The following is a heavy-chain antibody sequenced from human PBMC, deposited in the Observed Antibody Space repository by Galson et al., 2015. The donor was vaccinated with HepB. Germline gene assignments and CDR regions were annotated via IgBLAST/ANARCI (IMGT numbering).Heavy chain of an antibody. CDR2: ITDSGDNT. CDR3: ASGPRGGATLY. CDR1: GFGFSYHA. D-gene: IGHD1-26*01. Sequence: SLRLSCAGSGFGFSYHAMSWVRQAPGKGLEWTSLITDSGDNTYDADSVKGRFTISRDNSKNTLYLQMNSLRVEDTAVYYCASGPRGGATLYWGQGTLVTVSS. J-gene: IGHJ4*02. V-gene: IGHV3-23*01.